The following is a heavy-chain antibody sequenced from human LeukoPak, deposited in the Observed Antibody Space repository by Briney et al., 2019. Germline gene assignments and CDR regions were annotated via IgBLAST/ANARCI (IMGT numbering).Heavy chain of an antibody. J-gene: IGHJ4*02. CDR3: AKERRYDFWSGYPLADY. Sequence: GGSLRLSCAASGFTFSSYAMSWVRQAPGKGLEWVSAISGSGGSTYYADSVKGRFTISRDNSMNTLYLQMNSLRAEDTAVYYCAKERRYDFWSGYPLADYWGQGTLVTVSS. V-gene: IGHV3-23*01. CDR1: GFTFSSYA. D-gene: IGHD3-3*01. CDR2: ISGSGGST.